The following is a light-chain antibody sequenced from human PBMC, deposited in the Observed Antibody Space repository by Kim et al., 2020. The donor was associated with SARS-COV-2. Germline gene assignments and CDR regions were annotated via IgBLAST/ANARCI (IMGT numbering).Light chain of an antibody. CDR2: EVS. Sequence: QSALTQPASVSGSPGQSITISCTGTSSDVGSYNSVSWYQQHPGKAPKLMIYEVSKRPSGVSNRFSGSKSGNTASLTISGLQAEDEADCCCCTYAGSSTFVFGRGTKLTVL. J-gene: IGLJ2*01. V-gene: IGLV2-23*02. CDR1: SSDVGSYNS. CDR3: CTYAGSSTFV.